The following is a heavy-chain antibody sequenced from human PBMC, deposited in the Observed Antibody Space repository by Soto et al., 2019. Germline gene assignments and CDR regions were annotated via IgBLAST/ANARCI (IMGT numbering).Heavy chain of an antibody. CDR2: ISTYNGNT. J-gene: IGHJ4*02. Sequence: QVQLVQSGAEVKKPGASVKVSCKASGYTFTNFGISWVRQAPGQGLEWMGWISTYNGNTNYAQKFQGSVTMTTDTSTSTAYMDLRSLRSDDTARYYGTSGGTPIDYWGQGTLVTVSS. V-gene: IGHV1-18*01. CDR3: TSGGTPIDY. D-gene: IGHD3-16*01. CDR1: GYTFTNFG.